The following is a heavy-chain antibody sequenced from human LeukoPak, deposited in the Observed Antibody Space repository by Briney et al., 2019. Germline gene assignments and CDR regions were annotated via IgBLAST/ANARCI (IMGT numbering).Heavy chain of an antibody. V-gene: IGHV3-7*03. Sequence: GGSLRLSCVASGLTVSNHWMSWVRQAPGKGLEWVANIREERGQEYYVDSVKGRFTISKSSAKNSLYLQMNTLRVEDTAVYYCASLDTAKQPLANHWGQGTLVTVSS. CDR3: ASLDTAKQPLANH. CDR2: IREERGQE. CDR1: GLTVSNHW. D-gene: IGHD5-18*01. J-gene: IGHJ5*02.